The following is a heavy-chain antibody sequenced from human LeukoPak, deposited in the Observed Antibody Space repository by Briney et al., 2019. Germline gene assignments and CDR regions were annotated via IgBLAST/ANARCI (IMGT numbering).Heavy chain of an antibody. CDR3: ARLFRAGGDY. D-gene: IGHD2-21*01. Sequence: GGSLRLSCAASGFTFSDYSMNWIRQAPGKGLEWVSSICSISGHIYYADSVKGRFTISRDNAKNSLYLQMNSLRDEDTAVYYCARLFRAGGDYWGQGTLVTVSS. CDR1: GFTFSDYS. CDR2: ICSISGHI. J-gene: IGHJ4*02. V-gene: IGHV3-21*06.